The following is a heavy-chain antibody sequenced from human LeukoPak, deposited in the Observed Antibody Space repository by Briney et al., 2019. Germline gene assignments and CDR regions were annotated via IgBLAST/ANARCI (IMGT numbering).Heavy chain of an antibody. CDR3: AKDSSPRYYDYVWGSPYYFDY. V-gene: IGHV3-23*01. D-gene: IGHD3-16*01. Sequence: GGSLRLSCAASGFTFSSYAMSWVRQAPGKGLEWVPAISGSGGSTYYADSVKGRFTISRDNSKNTLYLQMNSLRAEDTAVYYCAKDSSPRYYDYVWGSPYYFDYWGQGTLVTVSS. J-gene: IGHJ4*02. CDR1: GFTFSSYA. CDR2: ISGSGGST.